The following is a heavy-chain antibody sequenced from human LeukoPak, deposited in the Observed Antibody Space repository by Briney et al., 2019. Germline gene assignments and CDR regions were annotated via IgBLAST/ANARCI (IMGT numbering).Heavy chain of an antibody. D-gene: IGHD3-3*01. CDR2: ISGSGGST. V-gene: IGHV3-23*01. CDR1: GFTFSSYA. CDR3: AKDSFWTDFWSVYHRGNWFDP. J-gene: IGHJ5*02. Sequence: GGSLRLSCAASGFTFSSYAMSWVRQAPGKGLEWVSAISGSGGSTYYADSVKGRFTIPRDNSKNTLYLQMNSLRAEDTAVYYCAKDSFWTDFWSVYHRGNWFDPWGQGALVTVSS.